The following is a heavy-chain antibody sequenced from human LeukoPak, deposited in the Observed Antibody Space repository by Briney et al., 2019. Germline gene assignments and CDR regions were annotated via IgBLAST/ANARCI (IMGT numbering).Heavy chain of an antibody. D-gene: IGHD1-14*01. V-gene: IGHV1-8*01. J-gene: IGHJ4*02. Sequence: ASLKVSSKPSGDTFTTYDINWVRQATGQGLEWMGWMSPNSGNTGYAQTFQGRVTLTRNTSISTAYMELSSLRSEDTAVYYCARRHHNPLNYWGQGTLVTVSS. CDR2: MSPNSGNT. CDR3: ARRHHNPLNY. CDR1: GDTFTTYD.